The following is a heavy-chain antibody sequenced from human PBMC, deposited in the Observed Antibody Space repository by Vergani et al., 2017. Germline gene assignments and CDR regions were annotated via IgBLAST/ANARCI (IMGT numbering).Heavy chain of an antibody. D-gene: IGHD3-22*01. J-gene: IGHJ4*02. Sequence: QVQLVQSGAEVKKPGSSVKVSCKASGGTFSSYAISWVRQAPGQGLEWMGRIIPILGIANYAQKFQGRVTITADKSTSTAYMELSSLRSDDTAVYYCARAFRYYDSSGYYQFDYWGQGTLVTVSS. CDR1: GGTFSSYA. V-gene: IGHV1-69*04. CDR3: ARAFRYYDSSGYYQFDY. CDR2: IIPILGIA.